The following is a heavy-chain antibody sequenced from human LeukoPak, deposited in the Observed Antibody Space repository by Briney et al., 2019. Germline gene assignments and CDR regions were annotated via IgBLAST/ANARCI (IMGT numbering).Heavy chain of an antibody. CDR2: INPSGGST. V-gene: IGHV1-46*01. J-gene: IGHJ4*02. CDR1: GYTFTSYY. D-gene: IGHD2-15*01. Sequence: GASVKVSCKASGYTFTSYYMHWVRQAPGQGLEWMGIINPSGGSTSYAQKFQGRVTMTRDTSTSTVYMELSSLRSEDTAVYYCARVVPRYCSGGSCYSGSSGWSLGYWGRGTLVTVSS. CDR3: ARVVPRYCSGGSCYSGSSGWSLGY.